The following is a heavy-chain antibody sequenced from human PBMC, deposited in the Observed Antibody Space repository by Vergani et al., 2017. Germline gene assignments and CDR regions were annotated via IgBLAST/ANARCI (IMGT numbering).Heavy chain of an antibody. D-gene: IGHD1-1*01. V-gene: IGHV4-34*01. CDR3: ARDRQPGY. Sequence: QVQLQQWGAGLLKPSETLSLTCAVYGGSFSGYYWSWIRQPPGKGLEWIGEINHSGSTNYNPSLKSRVTISVDTSKNQFSLKLSSVTAADTAVYYCARDRQPGYWGQGTQVTVSS. CDR1: GGSFSGYY. J-gene: IGHJ4*02. CDR2: INHSGST.